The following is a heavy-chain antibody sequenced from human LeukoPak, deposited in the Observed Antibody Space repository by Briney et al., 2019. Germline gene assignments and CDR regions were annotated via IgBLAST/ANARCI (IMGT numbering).Heavy chain of an antibody. Sequence: GASVKVSCKASGYTFTGYYLHWVRQAPAQGLEWMGWINPNSGATNYAQKFQGRVTMTRDTSISTAYMELSRLISDDTAVYHCARVALNTVTEHLFDPWGQGTLVTVSS. V-gene: IGHV1-2*02. CDR1: GYTFTGYY. CDR2: INPNSGAT. D-gene: IGHD4-17*01. J-gene: IGHJ5*01. CDR3: ARVALNTVTEHLFDP.